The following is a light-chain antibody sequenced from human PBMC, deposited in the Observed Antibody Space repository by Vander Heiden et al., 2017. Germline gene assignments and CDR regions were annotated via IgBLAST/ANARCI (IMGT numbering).Light chain of an antibody. CDR1: HTIGNR. J-gene: IGKJ4*01. Sequence: VQLTHSPSSLSASVGDRVTITCRASHTIGNRLNWYQQKPGKTPRLLIHETSSQQTGVPSRCTGVGSGTDFTISINRLQPDDFAIYYCQQSYNPPLTFGGGTRV. CDR2: ETS. V-gene: IGKV1-39*01. CDR3: QQSYNPPLT.